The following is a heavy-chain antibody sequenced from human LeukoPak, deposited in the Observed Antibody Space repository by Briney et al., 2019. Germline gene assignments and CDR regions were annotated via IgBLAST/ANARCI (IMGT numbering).Heavy chain of an antibody. CDR1: GGSFSGYY. CDR2: INHSGST. V-gene: IGHV4-34*01. D-gene: IGHD6-13*01. J-gene: IGHJ6*03. CDR3: AGHSGYSSSWYGYYYYYMDV. Sequence: SETLSLTCAVYGGSFSGYYWSWIRQPPGKGLEWIGEINHSGSTNYNPSLKSRVTISVDTSKNQFSLKLSSVTAADTAVYYCAGHSGYSSSWYGYYYYYMDVWGKGTTVTVSS.